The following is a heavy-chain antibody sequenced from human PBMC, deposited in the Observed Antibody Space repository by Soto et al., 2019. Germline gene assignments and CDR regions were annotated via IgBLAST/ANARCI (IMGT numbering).Heavy chain of an antibody. V-gene: IGHV2-5*02. J-gene: IGHJ4*02. CDR2: IYWDDDK. D-gene: IGHD5-12*01. Sequence: QITLKESGPTLVKPTQTLTLTCTFSGFSLTTSGVGVGWIRQPPGKALEWLALIYWDDDKRYRPSLKSRLTITRDTSKNQVVLTMTYMDPMDTATYYCAKAAFADRLATFQGFFDYWGQGTLVTVSS. CDR3: AKAAFADRLATFQGFFDY. CDR1: GFSLTTSGVG.